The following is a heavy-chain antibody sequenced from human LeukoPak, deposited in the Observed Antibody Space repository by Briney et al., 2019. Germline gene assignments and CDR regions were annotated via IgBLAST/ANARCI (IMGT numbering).Heavy chain of an antibody. V-gene: IGHV4-59*11. J-gene: IGHJ5*02. CDR2: IYYSGST. CDR1: GGSISSHY. CDR3: ARGIAVFDP. D-gene: IGHD6-19*01. Sequence: SETLSLTCTVSGGSISSHYWGWIRQPPGKGLEWIGYIYYSGSTNYNPSLKSRVTISVDTSKNQFSLKLSSVTAADTAVYYCARGIAVFDPWGQGTLVTVSS.